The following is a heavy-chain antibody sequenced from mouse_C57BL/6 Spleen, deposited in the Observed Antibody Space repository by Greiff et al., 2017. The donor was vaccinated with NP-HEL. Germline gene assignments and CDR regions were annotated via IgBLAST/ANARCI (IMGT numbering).Heavy chain of an antibody. CDR3: VRQDYDSSNYFDY. D-gene: IGHD1-1*01. Sequence: EVQLVESGGDLVKPGGSLKLPCAASGFTFSSYGMSWVRQTPDKRLEWVATISSGGNYTHYPDSVKGRFTISRDNAKNTLYLQMSSLKSEDTAMYYCVRQDYDSSNYFDYWGQGTTLTVSS. V-gene: IGHV5-6*01. J-gene: IGHJ2*01. CDR2: ISSGGNYT. CDR1: GFTFSSYG.